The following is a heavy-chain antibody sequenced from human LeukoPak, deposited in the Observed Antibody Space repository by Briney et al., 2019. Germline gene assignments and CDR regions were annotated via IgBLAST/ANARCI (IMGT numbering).Heavy chain of an antibody. CDR3: ARDDDYYDSSGYYNY. J-gene: IGHJ4*02. V-gene: IGHV1-2*02. CDR2: INPNSGGT. D-gene: IGHD3-22*01. CDR1: GYTFTGYY. Sequence: ASVKVSCKASGYTFTGYYMHWVRQAPGQGLEWMGWINPNSGGTNYAQKFQGRVTMTRVTSISTAYMELSRLRSDDTAVYYCARDDDYYDSSGYYNYWGQGTLVTVSS.